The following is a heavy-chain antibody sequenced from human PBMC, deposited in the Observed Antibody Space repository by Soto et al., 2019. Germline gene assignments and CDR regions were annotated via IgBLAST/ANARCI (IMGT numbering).Heavy chain of an antibody. V-gene: IGHV1-3*01. CDR2: INAGNGNT. CDR3: AARSMITFGGVIVYPFDI. D-gene: IGHD3-16*02. J-gene: IGHJ3*02. CDR1: GYTFTSYS. Sequence: QVQLVQSGAEVKKSGASVKVSCKASGYTFTSYSMHWVRQAPGQRLEWMGWINAGNGNTKYSQKFQGRVTITRDTSASTAYMELSSLRSEDTAVYYCAARSMITFGGVIVYPFDIWGQGTMVTVSS.